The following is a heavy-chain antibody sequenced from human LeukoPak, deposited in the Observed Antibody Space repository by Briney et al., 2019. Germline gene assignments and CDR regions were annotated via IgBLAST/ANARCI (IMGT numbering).Heavy chain of an antibody. Sequence: PGGSLSLTCAVSGFTFSAYGMNWVRQAPGEGLEWVAIIWYDGGNKYYADSVKGRFTISRDDSKNTLHLQMNNLRAEDAAVYYCAKVRFTDCVTTTCYGDFDFGGQGTLITVAS. CDR2: IWYDGGNK. V-gene: IGHV3-30*02. CDR1: GFTFSAYG. J-gene: IGHJ4*02. D-gene: IGHD2-2*01. CDR3: AKVRFTDCVTTTCYGDFDF.